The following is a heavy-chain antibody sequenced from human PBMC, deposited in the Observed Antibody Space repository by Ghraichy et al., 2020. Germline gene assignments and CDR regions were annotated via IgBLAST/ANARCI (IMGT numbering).Heavy chain of an antibody. Sequence: GGSLRLSCVGSGFTFSTYSMNWVRQSPGKGLEWVAYITSSSRTKSYADSVKGRFTISRDNGQNSLYLQMSSLRDEDTAVYYCARGSTVVRFFYYAGMDVWGQGTTVTVSS. V-gene: IGHV3-48*02. D-gene: IGHD4-23*01. CDR2: ITSSSRTK. CDR1: GFTFSTYS. J-gene: IGHJ6*02. CDR3: ARGSTVVRFFYYAGMDV.